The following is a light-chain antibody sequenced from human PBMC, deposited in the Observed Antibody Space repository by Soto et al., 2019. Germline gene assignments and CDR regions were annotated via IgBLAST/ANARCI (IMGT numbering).Light chain of an antibody. CDR3: QQYNSYSLTWT. V-gene: IGKV1-5*03. CDR2: KAS. Sequence: DIQMTQSPSTLSASVGDRVTITCRASQSISSWLAWYQQKPGKAPKLLIYKASSLESGVPSRFSGSGSGTAFALTIISLQPDDFASYACQQYNSYSLTWTFGQGTKVEVK. J-gene: IGKJ1*01. CDR1: QSISSW.